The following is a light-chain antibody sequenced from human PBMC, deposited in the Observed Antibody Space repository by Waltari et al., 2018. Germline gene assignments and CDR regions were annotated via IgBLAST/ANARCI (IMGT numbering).Light chain of an antibody. V-gene: IGKV1-8*01. CDR3: QQYYSYPRT. CDR2: AAS. Sequence: AIRMTQSPSSLSASTGDRVTITCRASQGISSYLALYQQKPGKAPKLLIYAASTLQSGVPSRFSGSGSVTDFTLTISCLQSEDFATYYCQQYYSYPRTFGQGTRLEIK. CDR1: QGISSY. J-gene: IGKJ5*01.